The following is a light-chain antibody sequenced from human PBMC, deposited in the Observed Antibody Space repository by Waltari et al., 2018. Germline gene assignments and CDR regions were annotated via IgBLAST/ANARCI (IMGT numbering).Light chain of an antibody. CDR3: CSYAGSYTWV. CDR2: DVT. CDR1: SLDVGGYNY. J-gene: IGLJ3*02. Sequence: QSALTQPRSVSGSPGPSVSISCTGTSLDVGGYNYVSWYQQHPGKAPTFMIYDVTKRPSGVPDRFSGSKSDNTASLTISGLQPEDEADYYCCSYAGSYTWVFGGGTKLTVL. V-gene: IGLV2-11*01.